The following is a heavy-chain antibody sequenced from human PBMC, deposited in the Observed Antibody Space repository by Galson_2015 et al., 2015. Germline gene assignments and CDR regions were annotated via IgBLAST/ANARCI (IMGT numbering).Heavy chain of an antibody. J-gene: IGHJ4*02. CDR3: ARGVYSSGSYVDFDY. Sequence: SLRLSYAASGFTVSSNYMSWVRQAPGKGLERDAANYSGGSTYYADSVKGRFTISSDNAKNTLYLKMNSLRADDTAVSYCARGVYSSGSYVDFDYWGQGTLVTVSS. D-gene: IGHD6-19*01. CDR2: NYSGGST. CDR1: GFTVSSNY. V-gene: IGHV3-53*01.